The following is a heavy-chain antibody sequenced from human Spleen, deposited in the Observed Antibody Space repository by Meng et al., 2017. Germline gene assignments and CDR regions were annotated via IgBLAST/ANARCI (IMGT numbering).Heavy chain of an antibody. D-gene: IGHD5-12*01. CDR2: INHSGST. CDR1: GGPFSGYF. V-gene: IGHV4-34*01. J-gene: IGHJ4*02. Sequence: QLHIKHWGACRCGTSETLSLTGVVSGGPFSGYFWSWIRQPPGKGLEWIGEINHSGSTSYNPSLKSRVTISVDTSKNHFYLKLSSVTAADTAVYYCARSQGPYSGYDLNYWGQGSLVTVSS. CDR3: ARSQGPYSGYDLNY.